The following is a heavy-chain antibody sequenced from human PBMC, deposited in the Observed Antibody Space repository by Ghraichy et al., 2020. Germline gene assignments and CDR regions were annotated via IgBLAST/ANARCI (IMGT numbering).Heavy chain of an antibody. CDR3: TTGAGYCSSTSCYTPYYYYGMDV. CDR1: GFTFSNAW. CDR2: IKSKTDGGTT. V-gene: IGHV3-15*01. J-gene: IGHJ6*02. Sequence: GALRLSCAASGFTFSNAWMSWVRQAPGKGLEWVGRIKSKTDGGTTDYAAPVKGRFTISRDDSKNTLYLQMNSLKTEDTAVYYCTTGAGYCSSTSCYTPYYYYGMDVWGQGTTVTVSS. D-gene: IGHD2-2*02.